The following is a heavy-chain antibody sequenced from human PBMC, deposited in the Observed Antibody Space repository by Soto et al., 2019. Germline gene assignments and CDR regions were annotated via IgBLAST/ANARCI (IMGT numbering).Heavy chain of an antibody. CDR1: GYSFTSYW. V-gene: IGHV5-51*01. CDR3: ARSSEYGDPVGYFDY. CDR2: IYPGDSDI. Sequence: GESLKISCKGSGYSFTSYWIGWVRQMPGKGLEWMGIIYPGDSDIRYSPSFQCQGTISADKSISTAYLQWSSLKASDTAMYYCARSSEYGDPVGYFDYWGQGTLVTVSS. J-gene: IGHJ4*02. D-gene: IGHD4-17*01.